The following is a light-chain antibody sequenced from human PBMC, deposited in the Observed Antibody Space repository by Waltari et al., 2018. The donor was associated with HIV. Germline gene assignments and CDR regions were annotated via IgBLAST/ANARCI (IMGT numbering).Light chain of an antibody. V-gene: IGLV1-51*01. Sequence: QSVLTQPPSVSAAPGQKVTISCSGSSSNTENNYVSWYQQLPGTAPKLLIYDNNKRPSGIPDRFSGSKSGTSATLGITGLQTGDEADYYCGTWDSSLSAWVFGGGTKLTVL. CDR3: GTWDSSLSAWV. J-gene: IGLJ3*02. CDR2: DNN. CDR1: SSNTENNY.